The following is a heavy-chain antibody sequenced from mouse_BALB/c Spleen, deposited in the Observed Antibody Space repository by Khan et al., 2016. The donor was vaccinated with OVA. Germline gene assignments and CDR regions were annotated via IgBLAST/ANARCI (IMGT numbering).Heavy chain of an antibody. V-gene: IGHV2-9*02. CDR2: IWAGGST. Sequence: VMLVESGPGLVAPSQSLSITCTVYGYSLTRYGVHWVRQPPGKGLEWLGLIWAGGSTNYNWALRFRLSISINNSKSLVFLIMNSLQTDDTALYYCARSKYLPRYWGHGTTLTVSS. CDR3: ARSKYLPRY. D-gene: IGHD2-10*02. J-gene: IGHJ2*01. CDR1: GYSLTRYG.